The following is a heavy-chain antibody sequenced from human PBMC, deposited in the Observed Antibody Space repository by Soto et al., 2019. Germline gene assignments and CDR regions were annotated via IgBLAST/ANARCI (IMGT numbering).Heavy chain of an antibody. V-gene: IGHV3-7*03. D-gene: IGHD2-15*01. CDR3: ARDYSYCSGGSCYSDY. J-gene: IGHJ4*02. Sequence: GESLKISCAASGFTFSSYWMSWVRQAPGKGLEWVANIKQDGSEKYYVDSVKGRFTISRDNAKNSLYLQMNSLRAEDTAVYYCARDYSYCSGGSCYSDYWGQGTLVTVSS. CDR1: GFTFSSYW. CDR2: IKQDGSEK.